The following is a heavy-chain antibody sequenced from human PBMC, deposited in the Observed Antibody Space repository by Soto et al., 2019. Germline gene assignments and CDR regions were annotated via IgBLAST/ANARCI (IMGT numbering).Heavy chain of an antibody. J-gene: IGHJ3*02. V-gene: IGHV3-23*01. CDR2: ISGSGGST. Sequence: GGSLRLSCAASGSTFSSYAMSWVRQAPGKGLEWVSAISGSGGSTYYADSVKGRFTISRDNSKNTPYLQMNSLRAEDTAVYYCAKDLKRYFDWLPETPDAFDIWGQGTMVTVSS. CDR1: GSTFSSYA. CDR3: AKDLKRYFDWLPETPDAFDI. D-gene: IGHD3-9*01.